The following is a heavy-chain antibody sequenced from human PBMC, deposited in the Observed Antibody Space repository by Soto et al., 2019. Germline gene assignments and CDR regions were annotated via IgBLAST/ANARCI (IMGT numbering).Heavy chain of an antibody. J-gene: IGHJ4*02. CDR1: GYNFTSYW. CDR3: VRPDSSGYYVY. V-gene: IGHV5-51*01. Sequence: PGDSVKMSCKGSGYNFTSYWMGLVRQVPEKSLEWMGIIHPSDSDIRYSPSYQGQVTISADKSISTAYLQWSSLKASDRAMYYCVRPDSSGYYVYWGQGTLVTVSS. CDR2: IHPSDSDI. D-gene: IGHD3-22*01.